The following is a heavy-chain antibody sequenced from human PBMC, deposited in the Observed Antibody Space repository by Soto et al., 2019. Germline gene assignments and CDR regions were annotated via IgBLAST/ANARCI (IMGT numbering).Heavy chain of an antibody. V-gene: IGHV3-11*01. CDR1: GFTFSDYY. CDR2: ISSSGSTI. D-gene: IGHD3-10*01. Sequence: GGSLRLSCAASGFTFSDYYMSWIRQAPGKGLEWVSYISSSGSTIYYADSVKGRFTISRDNAKNSLYLQMNSLRAEDTAVYYCARGLLLWFGQAPPGYMDVWGKGTTVTVSS. CDR3: ARGLLLWFGQAPPGYMDV. J-gene: IGHJ6*03.